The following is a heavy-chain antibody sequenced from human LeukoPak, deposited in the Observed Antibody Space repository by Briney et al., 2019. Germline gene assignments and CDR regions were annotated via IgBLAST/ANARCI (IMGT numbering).Heavy chain of an antibody. Sequence: GRSLRLSCAASGFAFDDYAMHWVRQAPGKGLEWVSGISGSGGSTYYADSVKGRFTISRDNSKNTLYLQMNSLRAEDTAVYYCAKLTARGDWGQGTLVTVSS. CDR3: AKLTARGD. D-gene: IGHD4/OR15-4a*01. V-gene: IGHV3-23*01. CDR1: GFAFDDYA. J-gene: IGHJ4*02. CDR2: ISGSGGST.